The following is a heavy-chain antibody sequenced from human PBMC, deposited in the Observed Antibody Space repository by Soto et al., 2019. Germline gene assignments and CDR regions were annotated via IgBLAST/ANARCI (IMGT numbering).Heavy chain of an antibody. CDR2: RSYDGSNK. Sequence: HPVGSLRLSCAASGFTFSSYGLHWVRQAPGKGLELVAVRSYDGSNKYYADSVKGRFTISRDNSKNTLYLQMNSLRAEDTAVYYCAKALTGYCSSTSCPRFGMDVWGQGTTVTVSS. J-gene: IGHJ6*02. D-gene: IGHD2-2*01. CDR3: AKALTGYCSSTSCPRFGMDV. V-gene: IGHV3-30*18. CDR1: GFTFSSYG.